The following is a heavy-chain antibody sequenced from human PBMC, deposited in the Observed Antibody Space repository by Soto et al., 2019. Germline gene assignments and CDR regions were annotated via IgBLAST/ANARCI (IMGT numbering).Heavy chain of an antibody. CDR2: ISYDGSNK. Sequence: PGGSLRLSCAASGFTFSSYAMHWVRQAPGKGLEWVAVISYDGSNKYYADSVKGRFTISRDNSKNTLHLQMNSLRAEDTAVYYCARDSYYYYYGMDVWGQGTTVTVSS. J-gene: IGHJ6*02. V-gene: IGHV3-30-3*01. CDR3: ARDSYYYYYGMDV. CDR1: GFTFSSYA.